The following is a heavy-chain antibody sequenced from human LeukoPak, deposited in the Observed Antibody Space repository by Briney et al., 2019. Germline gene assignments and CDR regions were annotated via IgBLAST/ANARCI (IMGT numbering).Heavy chain of an antibody. CDR2: IRYDGSNK. J-gene: IGHJ5*01. D-gene: IGHD2/OR15-2a*01. CDR3: AKTPRPREYFDWFDY. CDR1: GFTFSNAW. Sequence: PGGSLRLSCAASGFTFSNAWMSWVRQAPGKGLEWVAFIRYDGSNKYYADSVKGRFTISRDNSKNTLYLQMNSLRAEDTAVYYCAKTPRPREYFDWFDYWGQGTLVTVSS. V-gene: IGHV3-30*02.